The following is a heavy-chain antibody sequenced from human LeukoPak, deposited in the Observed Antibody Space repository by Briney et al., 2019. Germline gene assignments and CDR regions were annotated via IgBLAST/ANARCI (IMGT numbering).Heavy chain of an antibody. D-gene: IGHD6-19*01. CDR1: GVSISSDGYS. CDR2: IYHSGNT. Sequence: PSQTLSLTCAVSGVSISSDGYSWSWIRQPPGKGLEWIGYIYHSGNTYYNPSLKSRVTISIDRSKNQFSLKLSSVTAADAAVYYCARRAVAGTTYFDYWGQGTLVTVSS. CDR3: ARRAVAGTTYFDY. V-gene: IGHV4-30-2*01. J-gene: IGHJ4*02.